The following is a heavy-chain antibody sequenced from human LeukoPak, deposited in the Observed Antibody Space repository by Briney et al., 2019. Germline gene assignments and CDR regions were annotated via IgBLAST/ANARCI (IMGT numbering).Heavy chain of an antibody. Sequence: GESLKISCKGSGYSFTTHWIGWVRQLPGKGLEWMGIIYPGDSDTRYSPSFQGQVTISADKSISTAYLQWSSLKASDTAMYYCAGAHYYDSSGYYRLFDYWGQGTLVTVSS. J-gene: IGHJ4*02. CDR2: IYPGDSDT. V-gene: IGHV5-51*01. CDR3: AGAHYYDSSGYYRLFDY. CDR1: GYSFTTHW. D-gene: IGHD3-22*01.